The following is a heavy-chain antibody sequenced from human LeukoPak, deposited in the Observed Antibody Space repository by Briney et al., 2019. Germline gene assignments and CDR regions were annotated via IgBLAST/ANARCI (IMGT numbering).Heavy chain of an antibody. CDR3: ARPRY. Sequence: SETLSLTCTVSGYSISSGYYWGWIRQPPGKGLEWIGEINHSGSTNYNPSLKSRVTISVDTSKNQFSLKLSSVTAADTAVYYCARPRYWGQGTLVTVSS. V-gene: IGHV4-38-2*02. CDR2: INHSGST. J-gene: IGHJ4*02. CDR1: GYSISSGYY.